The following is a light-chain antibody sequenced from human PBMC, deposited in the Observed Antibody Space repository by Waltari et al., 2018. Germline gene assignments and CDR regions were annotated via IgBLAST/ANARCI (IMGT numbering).Light chain of an antibody. CDR3: SSYAGRNSFAV. J-gene: IGLJ1*01. CDR1: TSDVGNYNY. Sequence: QSALTQPPSASGSPGQSVTISCTGTTSDVGNYNYVSWYQQHPGRAPKLIISEVTKRPSGVPDRFSGSKSGNTASLTVSGLQADDEADYYCSSYAGRNSFAVFGTGTRVTVL. V-gene: IGLV2-8*01. CDR2: EVT.